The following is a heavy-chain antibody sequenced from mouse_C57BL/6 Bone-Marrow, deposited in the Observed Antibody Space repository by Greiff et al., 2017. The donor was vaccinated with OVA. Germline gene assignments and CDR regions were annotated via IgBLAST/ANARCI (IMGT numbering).Heavy chain of an antibody. CDR3: ARGYYYGSSYGYWYFDV. J-gene: IGHJ1*03. CDR1: GFNIKNTY. CDR2: IDPANGNT. Sequence: EVQLQQSVAELVRPGASVKLSCTASGFNIKNTYMHWVKQRPEQGLEWIGRIDPANGNTKYAPKFQGKATITADKSSSTAYMQLSSLTSEDSAVYYCARGYYYGSSYGYWYFDVWGTGTTVTVSS. V-gene: IGHV14-3*01. D-gene: IGHD1-1*01.